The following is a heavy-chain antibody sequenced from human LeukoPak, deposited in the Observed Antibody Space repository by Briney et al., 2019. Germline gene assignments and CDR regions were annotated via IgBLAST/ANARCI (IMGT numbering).Heavy chain of an antibody. CDR1: YYTFNRYG. J-gene: IGHJ4*02. D-gene: IGHD3-16*01. V-gene: IGHV1-18*01. CDR2: ISAYNGNT. CDR3: ATEGAYVDLDY. Sequence: GASVKVSNKASYYTFNRYGISWVRQAPGQGLEWMGWISAYNGNTNYAQKVQGRVTMTTNTSTSTAYMELRSLSSDDTAVYYCATEGAYVDLDYRGQGTLVTVSS.